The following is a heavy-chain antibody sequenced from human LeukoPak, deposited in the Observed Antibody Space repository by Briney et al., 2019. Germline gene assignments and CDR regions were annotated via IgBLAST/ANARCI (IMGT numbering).Heavy chain of an antibody. Sequence: ASVKVSCKASGYTFTSYAISWVRQAPGQGLEWMGWSSAYNGNTNCAQKLQGRVTMTTDTSTSTAYMELRSLRSDDTAVYYCARGGNSGWRTPNDDYWGQGTLVTVSS. D-gene: IGHD6-19*01. J-gene: IGHJ4*02. CDR3: ARGGNSGWRTPNDDY. V-gene: IGHV1-18*01. CDR2: SSAYNGNT. CDR1: GYTFTSYA.